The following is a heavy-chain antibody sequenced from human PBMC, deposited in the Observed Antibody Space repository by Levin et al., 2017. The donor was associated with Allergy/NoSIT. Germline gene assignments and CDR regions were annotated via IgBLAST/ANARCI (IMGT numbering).Heavy chain of an antibody. J-gene: IGHJ2*01. CDR3: ARAAAGSGSWFFDL. CDR1: GFTFSDYY. CDR2: IGTSSGYT. D-gene: IGHD3-10*01. Sequence: GGSLRLSCAASGFTFSDYYMTWIRQAPGKGLEWVSYIGTSSGYTNYADSVKGRFTISRDNAKNSVYLQMNSLRAEDTAVYYCARAAAGSGSWFFDLWGRGTLVTVSS. V-gene: IGHV3-11*05.